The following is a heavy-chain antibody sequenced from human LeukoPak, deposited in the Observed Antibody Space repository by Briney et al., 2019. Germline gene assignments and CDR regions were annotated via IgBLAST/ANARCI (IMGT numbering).Heavy chain of an antibody. D-gene: IGHD3-10*01. CDR2: ISSSSSYI. V-gene: IGHV3-21*01. CDR1: GFTFSSYS. Sequence: GGSLRLSCAASGFTFSSYSMNWVRQAPGKGLEWVSSISSSSSYISYADSLKGRFTISRDNAKNSLYLEMSSLRAEDTAEYYCARLFGEVTIYDYWGQGTLVTVSS. J-gene: IGHJ4*02. CDR3: ARLFGEVTIYDY.